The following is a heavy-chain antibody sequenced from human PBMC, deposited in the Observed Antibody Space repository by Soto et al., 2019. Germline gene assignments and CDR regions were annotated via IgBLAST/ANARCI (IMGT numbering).Heavy chain of an antibody. CDR1: GFTFSSYA. V-gene: IGHV3-23*01. CDR2: ISGSGGST. D-gene: IGHD3-22*01. CDR3: AKDEDYYYSSGYYSGTY. Sequence: PGGSLRLSCAASGFTFSSYAMSWVRQAPGKGLEWVSAISGSGGSTYYADSVKGRFTISRDNSKNTLYLQMNSLRAEDTAVYYCAKDEDYYYSSGYYSGTYWGQGTLVTVSS. J-gene: IGHJ4*02.